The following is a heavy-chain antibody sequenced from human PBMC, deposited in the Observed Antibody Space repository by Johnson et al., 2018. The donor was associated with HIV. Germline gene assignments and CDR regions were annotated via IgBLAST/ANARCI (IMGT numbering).Heavy chain of an antibody. CDR3: ASRTDYYGSIGYRGWSFDI. V-gene: IGHV3-20*04. J-gene: IGHJ3*02. CDR2: SHWTGGSP. Sequence: VQLVESGGGVVRPGGSLRLSRADSGFTSEDYGMSWARQAPGKGLERVSGSHWTGGSPGDADSVKGRITSSRDNAKNSLYLQMNSLRAEYTALYYCASRTDYYGSIGYRGWSFDIWGQGTMVTVSS. D-gene: IGHD3-22*01. CDR1: GFTSEDYG.